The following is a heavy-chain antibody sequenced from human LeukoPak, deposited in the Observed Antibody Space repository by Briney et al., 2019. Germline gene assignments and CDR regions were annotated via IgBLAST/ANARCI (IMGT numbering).Heavy chain of an antibody. Sequence: SETLSLTCTVSGGSISNGDHYWSWIRQHPGKGLEWIGHIYYSGSTYYNPSLKSRGIISVETSKNQFSLKLSSVTAADTAVYYCAREYYDYVWGSYRPGDNWFDPWGQGTLVTVSS. CDR3: AREYYDYVWGSYRPGDNWFDP. V-gene: IGHV4-31*03. D-gene: IGHD3-16*02. CDR1: GGSISNGDHY. CDR2: IYYSGST. J-gene: IGHJ5*02.